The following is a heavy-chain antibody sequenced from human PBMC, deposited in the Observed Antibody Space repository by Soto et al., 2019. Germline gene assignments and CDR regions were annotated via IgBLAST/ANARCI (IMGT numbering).Heavy chain of an antibody. CDR1: GFTFSNYG. V-gene: IGHV3-33*01. CDR2: IWHDGSRK. Sequence: QVQLVESGGGVVQPGTSLRLSCVATGFTFSNYGIHWIRQAPGRGLEWVAVIWHDGSRKYLADSVRSRFTISRDNSKNTVYLQMNSLRVEDSAVYYCEGRDDPFHVWGQGTMVTVSS. J-gene: IGHJ3*01. CDR3: EGRDDPFHV. D-gene: IGHD3-16*01.